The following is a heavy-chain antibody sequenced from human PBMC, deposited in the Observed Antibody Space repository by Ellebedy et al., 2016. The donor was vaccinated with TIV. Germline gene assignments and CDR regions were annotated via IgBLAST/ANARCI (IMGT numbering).Heavy chain of an antibody. Sequence: ASVKVSCKVSGYTLTELSMHWLRQAPGQGLEWMGIINPRGDSTSHAQKFQGRVTMTRDTSTSTVYMELSSLRTEDTAVYYCARMDTAMIWGQGTLVTVSS. V-gene: IGHV1-46*01. CDR3: ARMDTAMI. D-gene: IGHD5-18*01. CDR2: INPRGDST. CDR1: GYTLTELS. J-gene: IGHJ4*02.